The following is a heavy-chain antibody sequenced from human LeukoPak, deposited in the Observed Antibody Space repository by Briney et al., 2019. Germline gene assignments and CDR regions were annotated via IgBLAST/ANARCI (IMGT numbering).Heavy chain of an antibody. CDR2: IDPTDSYT. CDR3: ASSRAGTLKVHNWFDP. J-gene: IGHJ5*02. D-gene: IGHD6-19*01. Sequence: GESLKIYCKGSGYSFISYWISWVRQMPGKGLEWMGRIDPTDSYTDYSPSFQGHVTISVDRSISTAYLQWSSLKASDTAMYFCASSRAGTLKVHNWFDPWGQGSLVTVSS. V-gene: IGHV5-10-1*01. CDR1: GYSFISYW.